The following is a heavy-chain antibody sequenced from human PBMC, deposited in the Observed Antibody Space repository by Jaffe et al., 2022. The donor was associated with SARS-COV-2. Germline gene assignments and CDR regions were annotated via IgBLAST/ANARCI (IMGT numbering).Heavy chain of an antibody. Sequence: QVQLVQSGAEVKKPGASVKVSCKASGYTFTGYYMHWVRQAPGQGLEWMGRINPNSGGTNYAQKFQGRVTMTRDTSISTAYMELSRLRSDDTAVYYCARAPGDYDFWSGTQSTIDAFDIWGQGTMVTVSS. V-gene: IGHV1-2*06. CDR3: ARAPGDYDFWSGTQSTIDAFDI. CDR1: GYTFTGYY. D-gene: IGHD3-3*01. CDR2: INPNSGGT. J-gene: IGHJ3*02.